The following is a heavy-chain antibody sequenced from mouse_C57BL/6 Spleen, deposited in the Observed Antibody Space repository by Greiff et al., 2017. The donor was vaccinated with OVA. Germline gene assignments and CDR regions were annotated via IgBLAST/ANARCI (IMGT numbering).Heavy chain of an antibody. D-gene: IGHD1-1*01. J-gene: IGHJ3*01. CDR2: INPNNGGT. CDR1: GYTFTDYY. Sequence: EVQLQQSGPELVKPGASVKISCKASGYTFTDYYMNWVKQSHGKSLEWIGDINPNNGGTSYNQKFKGKATLTVDKSSSTAYMELRSLTSEDSAVYYCGLNYNFAYWGQGTLVTVSA. V-gene: IGHV1-26*01. CDR3: GLNYNFAY.